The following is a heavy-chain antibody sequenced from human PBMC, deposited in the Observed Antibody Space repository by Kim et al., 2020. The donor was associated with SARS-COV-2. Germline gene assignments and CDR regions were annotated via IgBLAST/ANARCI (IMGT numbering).Heavy chain of an antibody. V-gene: IGHV4-34*01. CDR2: INHSGST. CDR3: ARGVYYDFWSGSYGMDV. J-gene: IGHJ6*02. CDR1: GGSFSGYY. D-gene: IGHD3-3*01. Sequence: SETLSLTCAVYGGSFSGYYWSWIRQPPGKGLEWIGEINHSGSTNYNPSLKSRVTISVDTSKNQFSLKLSSVTAADTAVYYCARGVYYDFWSGSYGMDVWGQGTTVTVSS.